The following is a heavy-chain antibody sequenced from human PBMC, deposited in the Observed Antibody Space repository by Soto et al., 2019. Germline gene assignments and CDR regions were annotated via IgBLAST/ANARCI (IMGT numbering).Heavy chain of an antibody. CDR1: GFTFSSYA. Sequence: GGSLRLSCAASGFTFSSYAMSWVRQAPGKGLEWVSAISGSGGSTYYADSVKGRFTISRDNSKNTLYLQMNSLRAEDTAVYYCAKDWDSSPNGRSFDYCGQGTLVTVST. J-gene: IGHJ4*02. V-gene: IGHV3-23*01. CDR2: ISGSGGST. D-gene: IGHD6-6*01. CDR3: AKDWDSSPNGRSFDY.